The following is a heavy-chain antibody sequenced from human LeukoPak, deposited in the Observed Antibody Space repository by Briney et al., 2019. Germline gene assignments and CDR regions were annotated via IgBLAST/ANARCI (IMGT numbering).Heavy chain of an antibody. CDR3: ARGGTHSGYYYYYGMDV. CDR1: GFTFSGYA. J-gene: IGHJ6*02. V-gene: IGHV3-30*04. D-gene: IGHD5-12*01. Sequence: GGSLRLSCAASGFTFSGYAMHWVRQAPGKGLEWVAVISYDGSNKYYADSVKGRFTISRDNSKNTLYLQMNSLRAEDTAVYYCARGGTHSGYYYYYGMDVWGQGTTVTVSS. CDR2: ISYDGSNK.